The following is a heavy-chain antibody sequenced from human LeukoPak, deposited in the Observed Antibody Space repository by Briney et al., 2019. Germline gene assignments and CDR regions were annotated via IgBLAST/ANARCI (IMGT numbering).Heavy chain of an antibody. Sequence: ASVKVSCKASGYTFTGYYMNWVRQAPGQGLEWMGWINPNSGGTNYAQKFQGRVTMTRDTSISTAYMELSSLRSEDTALYYCARDTTPDILTGFFDPWGQGTLVTVSS. D-gene: IGHD3-9*01. J-gene: IGHJ5*02. CDR1: GYTFTGYY. CDR3: ARDTTPDILTGFFDP. V-gene: IGHV1-2*02. CDR2: INPNSGGT.